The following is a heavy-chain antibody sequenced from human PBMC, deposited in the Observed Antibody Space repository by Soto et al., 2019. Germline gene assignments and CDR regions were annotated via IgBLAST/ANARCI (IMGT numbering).Heavy chain of an antibody. Sequence: GGSLRLSCAASGFTFYSFAMSWVRQAPGKGLEWVSSVSGNGSKIYYADSVKGRFTISRDSSKNTLYLEMNSLRAEDTAVYYCTKDTWKWLAPYSWGQGTLVTVSS. V-gene: IGHV3-23*01. CDR3: TKDTWKWLAPYS. D-gene: IGHD6-19*01. CDR1: GFTFYSFA. CDR2: VSGNGSKI. J-gene: IGHJ4*02.